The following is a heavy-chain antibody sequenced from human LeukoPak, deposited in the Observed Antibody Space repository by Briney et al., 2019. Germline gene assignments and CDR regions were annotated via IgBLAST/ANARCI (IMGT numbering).Heavy chain of an antibody. Sequence: GGSLRLSCAPSVFTFSSYAMSWVRQAPGKGLEWVSAISGSGGSTYYADSVKGRFTISRDNSKNTLYLQMNSLRAEDTAVYYCAKDRRITGTTGGWFDPWGQGTLVTVSS. CDR3: AKDRRITGTTGGWFDP. J-gene: IGHJ5*02. CDR1: VFTFSSYA. V-gene: IGHV3-23*01. CDR2: ISGSGGST. D-gene: IGHD1-7*01.